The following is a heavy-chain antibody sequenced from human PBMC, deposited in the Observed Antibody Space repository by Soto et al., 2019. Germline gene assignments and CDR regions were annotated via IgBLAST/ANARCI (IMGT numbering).Heavy chain of an antibody. CDR3: AKLVEDFYFGLDA. Sequence: GESLKISCKGSGYSFVTYWITWVRQMPGKGLEWMGRIDPADSYARYSPSFEGHLTMSVDRSINTAYLQWSSLRASDSAIYYCAKLVEDFYFGLDAWGQGTSVTVSS. J-gene: IGHJ6*02. CDR1: GYSFVTYW. CDR2: IDPADSYA. V-gene: IGHV5-10-1*01. D-gene: IGHD2-15*01.